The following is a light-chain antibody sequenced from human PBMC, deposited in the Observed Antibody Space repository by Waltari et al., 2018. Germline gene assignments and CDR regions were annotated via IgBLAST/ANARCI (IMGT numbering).Light chain of an antibody. Sequence: AIQMTQSPSSLSASVGDKVPITCRASQGIRYDLGWYQQKPGKAPKILIYAASSLQSGVPSRFSGGGAGTEFTLTISSLQPEDFATYYCLQDYNYPWTFGQGTKVEIK. V-gene: IGKV1-6*01. CDR1: QGIRYD. J-gene: IGKJ1*01. CDR3: LQDYNYPWT. CDR2: AAS.